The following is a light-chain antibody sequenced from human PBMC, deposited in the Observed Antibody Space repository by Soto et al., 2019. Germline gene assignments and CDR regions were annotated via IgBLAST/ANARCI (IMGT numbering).Light chain of an antibody. Sequence: QSALTQPASVSGSPGQSITISCTGTSSDIGGYDFVSWYQQHPGKAPQLMIYDVTNRPSGVSNRFSGSKSGNTASLTISGLQAEYEADYYCNSYTSSSTRVFGGGTKLTVL. V-gene: IGLV2-14*01. CDR2: DVT. CDR3: NSYTSSSTRV. J-gene: IGLJ3*02. CDR1: SSDIGGYDF.